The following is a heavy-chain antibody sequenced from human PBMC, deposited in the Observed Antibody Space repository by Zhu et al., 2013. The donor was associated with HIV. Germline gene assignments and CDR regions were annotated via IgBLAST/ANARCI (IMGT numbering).Heavy chain of an antibody. V-gene: IGHV3-7*04. D-gene: IGHD3-10*01. J-gene: IGHJ6*03. CDR1: GFTFSSYW. CDR2: IKQDGSEK. Sequence: EVQLVESGGGLVQPGGSLRLSCAASGFTFSSYWMSWVRQAPGKGLEWVANIKQDGSEKYYVDSVKGRFTISRDNAKNSLYLQMNSLRAEDTAVYYCARDTMVRGVIFYYYYYMDVWGKGPRSPSP. CDR3: ARDTMVRGVIFYYYYYMDV.